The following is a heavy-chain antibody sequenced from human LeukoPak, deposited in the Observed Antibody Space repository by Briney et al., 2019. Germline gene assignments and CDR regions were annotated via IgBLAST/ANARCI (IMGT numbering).Heavy chain of an antibody. CDR1: GGSFSGYY. CDR2: INHSGST. D-gene: IGHD6-6*01. Sequence: SETLSLTCAVYGGSFSGYYWSWIRQPPGKGLEWIGEINHSGSTNHNPSLKSRVTISVDTSKNQFSLKLSSVTAADTAVYYCALIAARRGDYYYYYYYMDVWGKGTTVTVSS. V-gene: IGHV4-34*01. J-gene: IGHJ6*03. CDR3: ALIAARRGDYYYYYYYMDV.